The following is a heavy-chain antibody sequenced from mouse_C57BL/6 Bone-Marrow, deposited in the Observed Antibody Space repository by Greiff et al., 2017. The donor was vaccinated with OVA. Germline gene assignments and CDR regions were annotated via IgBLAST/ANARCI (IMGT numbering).Heavy chain of an antibody. CDR1: GFNIKNTY. CDR3: ARRSITTVVATDWYFDV. J-gene: IGHJ1*03. V-gene: IGHV14-3*01. CDR2: IDPANGNT. Sequence: EVKLVESVAELVRPGASVKLSCTASGFNIKNTYMHWVKQRPEQGLEWIGRIDPANGNTKYAPKFQGKATITADTSSNTAYLQLSSLTSEDTAIYYCARRSITTVVATDWYFDVWGTGTTVTVSS. D-gene: IGHD1-1*01.